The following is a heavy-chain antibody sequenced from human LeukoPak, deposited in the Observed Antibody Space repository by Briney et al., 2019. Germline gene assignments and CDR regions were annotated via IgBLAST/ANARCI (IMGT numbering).Heavy chain of an antibody. CDR2: LSYDGSNR. Sequence: TGGSLRLSCAASGXTFSSFGLHWVRQASGKGLEWVAVLSYDGSNRYYADSVKGRFTISRDNSKNTLYLQMNSLRAEDTAVYYCAKDASTVTLHADYWGQGTLVTVSS. CDR3: AKDASTVTLHADY. D-gene: IGHD4-17*01. V-gene: IGHV3-30*18. CDR1: GXTFSSFG. J-gene: IGHJ4*02.